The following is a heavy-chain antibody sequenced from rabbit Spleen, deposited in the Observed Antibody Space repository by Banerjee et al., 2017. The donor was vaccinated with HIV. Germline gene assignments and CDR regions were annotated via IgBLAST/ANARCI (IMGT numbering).Heavy chain of an antibody. CDR1: GFSFSDKAV. CDR2: INVVTGRA. Sequence: QEQLVESGGGLVQPEGSLQLSCTASGFSFSDKAVMCWVRQAPGKGLEWIACINVVTGRAVYASWAKGRFTISKTSSTTVTLQVTSLTAADTATYFCTRDDGSGHYIDGYFNLWGQGTLVTVS. CDR3: TRDDGSGHYIDGYFNL. J-gene: IGHJ4*01. D-gene: IGHD1-1*01. V-gene: IGHV1S45*01.